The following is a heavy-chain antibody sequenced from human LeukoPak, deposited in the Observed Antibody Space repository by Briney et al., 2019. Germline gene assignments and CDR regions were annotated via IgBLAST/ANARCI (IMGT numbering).Heavy chain of an antibody. CDR3: ASDSPYYGMDI. CDR2: INGDGSVT. V-gene: IGHV3-74*01. Sequence: GGSLRLSCAASGFTFSTYWMHWVRQAPGKGLLWVSRINGDGSVTVYADSVKGRFTISRDNAKNTLYLQMSSLRAEDTAVYHCASDSPYYGMDIWGQGTTVTVSS. CDR1: GFTFSTYW. J-gene: IGHJ6*02.